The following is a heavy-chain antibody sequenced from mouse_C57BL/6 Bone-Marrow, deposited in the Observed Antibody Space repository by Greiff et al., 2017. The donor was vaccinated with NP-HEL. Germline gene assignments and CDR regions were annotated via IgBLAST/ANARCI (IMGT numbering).Heavy chain of an antibody. CDR2: INPSNGGT. V-gene: IGHV1-53*01. Sequence: QVQLKQPGTELVKPGASVKLSCKASGYTFTSYWMHWVKQRPGQGLEWIGNINPSNGGTNYNEKFKSKATLTVDKSSSTAYMQLSSLTSEDSAVYYCARGAYDYPYFDYWGQGTTLTVSS. CDR1: GYTFTSYW. CDR3: ARGAYDYPYFDY. D-gene: IGHD2-4*01. J-gene: IGHJ2*01.